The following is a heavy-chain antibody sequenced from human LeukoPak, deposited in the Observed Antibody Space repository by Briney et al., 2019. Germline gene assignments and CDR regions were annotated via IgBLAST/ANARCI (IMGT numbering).Heavy chain of an antibody. J-gene: IGHJ5*02. V-gene: IGHV3-33*08. CDR2: IWYDGSNK. CDR3: SRGPNWFDP. Sequence: GGSLRLSCAASGFTFSTYGMHWVRQAPGKGLEWVAVIWYDGSNKYYADSVKGRSTISRDNSKNTLYLQMNSLRAEDTAVYYCSRGPNWFDPWGQGTLVTVSS. CDR1: GFTFSTYG.